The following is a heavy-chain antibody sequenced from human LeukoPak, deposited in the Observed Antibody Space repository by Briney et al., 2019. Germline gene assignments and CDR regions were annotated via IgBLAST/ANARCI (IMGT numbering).Heavy chain of an antibody. CDR3: ARTRRDGRYYYYYYMDV. Sequence: SETLSLTCAVYGGSFSGYYWSWIRQPPGKGLEWIGEINHSGSTNYNPFLKSRVTISVDTSKNQFSLKLSSVTAADTAVYYCARTRRDGRYYYYYYMDVWGKGTTVTVSS. D-gene: IGHD5-24*01. V-gene: IGHV4-34*01. CDR2: INHSGST. J-gene: IGHJ6*03. CDR1: GGSFSGYY.